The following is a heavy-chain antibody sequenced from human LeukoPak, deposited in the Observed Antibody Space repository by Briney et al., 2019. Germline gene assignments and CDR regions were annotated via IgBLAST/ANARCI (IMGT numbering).Heavy chain of an antibody. CDR2: IYSGGST. CDR1: GFTVSSNY. V-gene: IGHV3-66*02. J-gene: IGHJ4*02. Sequence: GGSLRLSCAASGFTVSSNYMSWVRQAPGKGLEWVSDIYSGGSTYYADSVKGRFTISRDNSKNTLYLQRNSLRAEDTAVYYCAKMGEDYYDSSGYPYFDYWGQGTLVTVSS. CDR3: AKMGEDYYDSSGYPYFDY. D-gene: IGHD3-22*01.